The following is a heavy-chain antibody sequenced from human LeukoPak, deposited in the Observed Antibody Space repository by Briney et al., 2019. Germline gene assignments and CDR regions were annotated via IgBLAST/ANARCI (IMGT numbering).Heavy chain of an antibody. CDR1: GGSISSGSYY. CDR3: AREGYSSSWNHFDY. V-gene: IGHV4-61*02. J-gene: IGHJ4*02. CDR2: IYTSGST. D-gene: IGHD6-13*01. Sequence: PSETLSLTCTVSGGSISSGSYYWSWIRQPAGKGLEWIGRIYTSGSTNYNPSLKSRVTISVDTSKNQFSLKLSSVTAADTAVYYCAREGYSSSWNHFDYWGQGTLVTVSS.